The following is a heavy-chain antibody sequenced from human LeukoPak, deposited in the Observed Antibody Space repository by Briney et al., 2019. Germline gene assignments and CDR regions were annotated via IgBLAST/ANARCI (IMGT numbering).Heavy chain of an antibody. CDR3: ASSFTPYYYDV. V-gene: IGHV3-7*01. CDR1: GFIFRKYF. CDR2: ISNDASAT. Sequence: GGSLRLSCAASGFIFRKYFMSWARQAPGKGLEWVATISNDASATTYGDSVWGRVTISRDNAQNSVFLQMHSLRAGDTAVYYRASSFTPYYYDVWGQGILVTVSS. D-gene: IGHD2-15*01. J-gene: IGHJ4*02.